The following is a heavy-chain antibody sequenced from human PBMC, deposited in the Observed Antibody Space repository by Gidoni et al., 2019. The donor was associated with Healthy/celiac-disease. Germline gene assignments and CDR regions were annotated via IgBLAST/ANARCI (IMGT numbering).Heavy chain of an antibody. Sequence: QLQLQESGPGLVKPSETLSLTCTVSGGSISSSRYYWGWIRQPPGKGLEWIGIFYYSGSTYYNPSLNSRVTISVDTSKNQFSLKLSSGTAADTAVYYCARQRGYCSSTSCRGWFDPWGQGTLVTVSS. CDR1: GGSISSSRYY. J-gene: IGHJ5*02. CDR3: ARQRGYCSSTSCRGWFDP. V-gene: IGHV4-39*01. D-gene: IGHD2-2*03. CDR2: FYYSGST.